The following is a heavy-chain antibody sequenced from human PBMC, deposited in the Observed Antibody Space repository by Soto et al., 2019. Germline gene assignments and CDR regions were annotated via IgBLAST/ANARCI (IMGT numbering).Heavy chain of an antibody. CDR2: INPNSGGT. Sequence: GASVKVSCKASGYTFTGYYMHWVRQAPGQGLEWMGWINPNSGGTNYAQKFQGRVTMTRDTSISTAYMELSRLRSDDTAVYYCARELFRELVMSCCGMDVWGQGTTVTVSS. CDR3: ARELFRELVMSCCGMDV. J-gene: IGHJ6*02. CDR1: GYTFTGYY. V-gene: IGHV1-2*02. D-gene: IGHD6-6*01.